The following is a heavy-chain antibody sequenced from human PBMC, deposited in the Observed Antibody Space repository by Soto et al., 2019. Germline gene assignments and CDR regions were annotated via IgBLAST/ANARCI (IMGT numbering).Heavy chain of an antibody. D-gene: IGHD3-10*01. CDR1: GGSISSSSYY. Sequence: SETLSLTCTVSGGSISSSSYYWGWIRQPPGKGLEWIGNIYYSGSTYYNPSLKSRVTISVDTSKNQFSLKLSSVTAADTAVYYCARLIPYYYGSGSLGSRVALGYYFDYWGQGTLVTVSS. V-gene: IGHV4-39*07. J-gene: IGHJ4*02. CDR3: ARLIPYYYGSGSLGSRVALGYYFDY. CDR2: IYYSGST.